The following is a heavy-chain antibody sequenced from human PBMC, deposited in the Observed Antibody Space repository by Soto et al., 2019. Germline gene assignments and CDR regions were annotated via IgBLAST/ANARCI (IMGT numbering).Heavy chain of an antibody. CDR2: IYHSGST. CDR1: GYSISSGYY. Sequence: SETLSLTCTVSGYSISSGYYWGWIRQPPGKGLEWIGSIYHSGSTYYNPSLKSRVTISVDTSKNQFSLKLSSVTAADTAVYYCARYHLNYRGWFDPWGQGTLVTVSS. J-gene: IGHJ5*02. V-gene: IGHV4-38-2*02. CDR3: ARYHLNYRGWFDP. D-gene: IGHD1-7*01.